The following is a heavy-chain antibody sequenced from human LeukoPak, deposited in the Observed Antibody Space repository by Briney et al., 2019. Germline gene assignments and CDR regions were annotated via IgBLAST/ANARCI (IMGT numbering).Heavy chain of an antibody. CDR2: IIPIFGTA. D-gene: IGHD5-18*01. J-gene: IGHJ6*03. CDR1: GYTFTGYY. CDR3: ASTSDTAMVHQSLYYYYYMDV. Sequence: ASVKVSCKASGYTFTGYYMHWVRQAPGQGLEWMGGIIPIFGTANYAQKFQGGVTITADKSTSTAYMELSSLRSEDTAVYYCASTSDTAMVHQSLYYYYYMDVWGKGTTVTVSS. V-gene: IGHV1-69*06.